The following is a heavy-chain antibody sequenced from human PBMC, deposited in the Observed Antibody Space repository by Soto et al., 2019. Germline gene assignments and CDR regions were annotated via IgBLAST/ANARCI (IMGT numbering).Heavy chain of an antibody. Sequence: SLRLSCAASGFTFSSYGMHWVRQAPGKGLEWVAVISYDGSNEYYGDSVKGRFTISRDNSKNTLYLQMNSLRAEDTAVYYCAKARGYTGYDLYYYYGMDVWGQGTTVTVSS. CDR2: ISYDGSNE. CDR1: GFTFSSYG. J-gene: IGHJ6*02. D-gene: IGHD5-12*01. V-gene: IGHV3-30*18. CDR3: AKARGYTGYDLYYYYGMDV.